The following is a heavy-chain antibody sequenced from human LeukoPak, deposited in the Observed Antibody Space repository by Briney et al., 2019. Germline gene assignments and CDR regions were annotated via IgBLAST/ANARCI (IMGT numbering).Heavy chain of an antibody. CDR1: GGSISSGDYY. CDR2: MYYSGST. Sequence: SETLSLTCTVSGGSISSGDYYWSWIRQPPGKGLEGIAYMYYSGSTYYNPSLKSRVTMSADTSKNQLSLKLSSVTAADTAVYYCARPYYYDSRIDPWGQGILVTVSS. J-gene: IGHJ5*02. V-gene: IGHV4-30-4*01. CDR3: ARPYYYDSRIDP. D-gene: IGHD3-22*01.